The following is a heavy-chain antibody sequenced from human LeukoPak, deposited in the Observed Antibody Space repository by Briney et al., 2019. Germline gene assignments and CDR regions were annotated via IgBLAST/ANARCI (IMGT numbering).Heavy chain of an antibody. D-gene: IGHD2-21*01. J-gene: IGHJ3*02. CDR3: ARSVSWGLLVRDDAFDI. V-gene: IGHV4-59*01. Sequence: SETLSLTCAVSGGSISNYLWSWIRQPPGKGLEWIGYIHYSGSANYSPSLKSRVTISVDTSKNQFSLKLSSVTAADTAVYYCARSVSWGLLVRDDAFDIWGQGTMVTVSS. CDR2: IHYSGSA. CDR1: GGSISNYL.